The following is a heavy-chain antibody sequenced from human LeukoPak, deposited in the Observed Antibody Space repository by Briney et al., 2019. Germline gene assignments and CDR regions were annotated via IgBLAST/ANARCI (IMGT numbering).Heavy chain of an antibody. V-gene: IGHV4-38-2*01. CDR3: AKAGTTGIHHWFDP. CDR1: GYSISNDYY. D-gene: IGHD1-1*01. CDR2: IYHSGGS. J-gene: IGHJ5*02. Sequence: PSETLSLACVVSGYSISNDYYWGWIRQPPGKGLEWIGNIYHSGGSYYNPSLKSRVTILVDTSKNQFSLKLSSVTAADTAVYYCAKAGTTGIHHWFDPWGQGNLVTVSS.